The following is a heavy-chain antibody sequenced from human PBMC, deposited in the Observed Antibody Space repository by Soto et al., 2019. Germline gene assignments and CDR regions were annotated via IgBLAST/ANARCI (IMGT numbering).Heavy chain of an antibody. J-gene: IGHJ4*02. CDR3: ARDLRLHWGELAY. CDR2: IWYDGSNK. CDR1: GFTFSSYG. D-gene: IGHD3-16*01. V-gene: IGHV3-33*01. Sequence: QVQLVESGGGVVQPGRSLRLSCAASGFTFSSYGMHWVRQAPGKGLEWVAVIWYDGSNKYYADSVKGRFTISRDNSKHTLYLQMNSLRAEDTAVYYCARDLRLHWGELAYWGQGTLVTVSS.